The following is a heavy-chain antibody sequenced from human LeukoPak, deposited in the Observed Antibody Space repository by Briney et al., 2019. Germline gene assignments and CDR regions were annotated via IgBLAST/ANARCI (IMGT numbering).Heavy chain of an antibody. CDR1: GFTYSSYA. CDR2: ISGSGGST. CDR3: AKFYYDFWSGYFDY. Sequence: GGSLRLSCAASGFTYSSYAMSWVRQAPGKGLEWVSAISGSGGSTYYADSVKGRFTISRDNSKNTLYLQMNSLRAEDTAVYYCAKFYYDFWSGYFDYWGQGTLVTVSS. J-gene: IGHJ4*02. V-gene: IGHV3-23*01. D-gene: IGHD3-3*01.